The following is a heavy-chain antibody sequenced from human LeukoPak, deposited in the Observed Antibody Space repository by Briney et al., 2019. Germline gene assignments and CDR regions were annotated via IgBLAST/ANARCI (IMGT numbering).Heavy chain of an antibody. CDR1: GYTLTSYA. V-gene: IGHV7-4-1*02. J-gene: IGHJ6*02. CDR3: ARDGFLAAAYYYYGMDV. D-gene: IGHD6-13*01. CDR2: INTNTGNP. Sequence: ASVKVSCKAPGYTLTSYAMNWVRQAPGQGLEWMGWINTNTGNPTYAQGFTGRFVFSLDTSVSTAYLQISSLKAEDTAVYYCARDGFLAAAYYYYGMDVWGQGTTVTVSS.